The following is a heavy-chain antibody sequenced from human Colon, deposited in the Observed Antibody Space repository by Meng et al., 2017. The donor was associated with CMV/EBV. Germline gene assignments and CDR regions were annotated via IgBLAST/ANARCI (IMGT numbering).Heavy chain of an antibody. CDR1: GYIFTNYY. CDR3: ARDSISNSRDYYFDY. D-gene: IGHD4-23*01. CDR2: INPNRGGT. Sequence: ASVKVSCKASGYIFTNYYIHWVRLAPGQGLEWMGWINPNRGGTNYAQNFQGRVTMTRDTAISTVYMDLSSLKSDDTAVYYCARDSISNSRDYYFDYWGQGTLVTVSS. V-gene: IGHV1-2*02. J-gene: IGHJ4*02.